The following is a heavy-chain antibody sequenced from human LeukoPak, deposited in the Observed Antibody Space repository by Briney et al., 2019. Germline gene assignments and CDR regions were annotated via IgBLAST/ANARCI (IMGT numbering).Heavy chain of an antibody. CDR1: NYNFSDYT. D-gene: IGHD4-17*01. CDR2: ISPKNGDT. V-gene: IGHV1-18*01. CDR3: ARGPLYGDYYCDF. Sequence: ASVKVSCKASNYNFSDYTINWVRQAPGQGLECMGWISPKNGDTNPAQRFQGRVTMTTETSTTTAYMDLRNLTSDDTAVYFCARGPLYGDYYCDFWGQGTLVTVSS. J-gene: IGHJ4*02.